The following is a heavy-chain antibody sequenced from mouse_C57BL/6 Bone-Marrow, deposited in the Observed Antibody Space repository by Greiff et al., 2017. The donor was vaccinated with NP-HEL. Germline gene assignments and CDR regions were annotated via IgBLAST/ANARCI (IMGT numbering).Heavy chain of an antibody. D-gene: IGHD3-2*02. J-gene: IGHJ2*01. Sequence: QVQLQQSGAELARPGASVKLSCKASGYTFTSYGISWVKQSTGQGLEWIGEIYPRSGNTYYNEKFKGKATLTADKSSSTAYMELRSLTSEDSAVYFCARKARDSSGPYYFDYWGQGTTLTVSS. CDR2: IYPRSGNT. V-gene: IGHV1-81*01. CDR1: GYTFTSYG. CDR3: ARKARDSSGPYYFDY.